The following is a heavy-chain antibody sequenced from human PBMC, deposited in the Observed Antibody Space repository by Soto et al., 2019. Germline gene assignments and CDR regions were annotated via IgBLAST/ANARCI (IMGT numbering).Heavy chain of an antibody. Sequence: ASVKVSCKASGYTFTGYYMHWVRQAPGQGLEWMGWINPNSGGTNYAQKFQGWVTMTRDTSISTAYMELSRLRSDDTAVYYCARDRIAVAGTLGPTFDYWGQGTLVTVSS. V-gene: IGHV1-2*04. CDR3: ARDRIAVAGTLGPTFDY. CDR2: INPNSGGT. D-gene: IGHD6-19*01. CDR1: GYTFTGYY. J-gene: IGHJ4*02.